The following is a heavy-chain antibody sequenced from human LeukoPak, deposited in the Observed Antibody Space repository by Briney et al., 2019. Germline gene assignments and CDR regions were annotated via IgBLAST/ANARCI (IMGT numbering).Heavy chain of an antibody. V-gene: IGHV4-39*01. CDR2: IYYSGST. J-gene: IGHJ4*02. D-gene: IGHD3-3*02. CDR3: ARLSRIGHCWIDY. CDR1: GGSISSSNYY. Sequence: SETLSLTCTVSGGSISSSNYYWGWIRQPPGKGLEWIGNIYYSGSTHYNPSLKSRVTISVDTSKNQFSLKLSSVTAADTAVYYCARLSRIGHCWIDYWGQGTLVTVSS.